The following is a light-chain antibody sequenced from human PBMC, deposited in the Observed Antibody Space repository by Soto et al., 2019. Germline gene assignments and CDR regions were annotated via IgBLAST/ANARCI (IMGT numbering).Light chain of an antibody. CDR2: KAS. Sequence: DIQMTQSPSTLSASVGDRVTITCRASQSSSSWLAWYQQKPGKAPKLLIYKASSLESGVPSRFRGSGSETEFTLTISSLQPDDFATYYCQQYNSYSYTFGQGTKLEIK. CDR1: QSSSSW. J-gene: IGKJ2*01. CDR3: QQYNSYSYT. V-gene: IGKV1-5*03.